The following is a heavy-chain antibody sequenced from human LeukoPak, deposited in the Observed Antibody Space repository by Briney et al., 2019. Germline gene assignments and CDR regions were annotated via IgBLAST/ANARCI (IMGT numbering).Heavy chain of an antibody. J-gene: IGHJ4*02. D-gene: IGHD2-2*01. Sequence: SETLSLTCAVYGGSFSGYYWSWIRQPPGKGLEWIGEINHSGSTNYNPSLKSRVTISVDTSKNQFSLKLSSVTAADTAVYYCARTLRDIVVVPAASTRYYFDYWGQGTLVTVSS. CDR2: INHSGST. CDR1: GGSFSGYY. V-gene: IGHV4-34*01. CDR3: ARTLRDIVVVPAASTRYYFDY.